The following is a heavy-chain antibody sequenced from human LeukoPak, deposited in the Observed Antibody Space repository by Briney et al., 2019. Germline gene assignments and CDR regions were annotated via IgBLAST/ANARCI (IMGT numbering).Heavy chain of an antibody. D-gene: IGHD6-13*01. Sequence: PSETLSLTCTVSGGSISSDDWSWLWQRPGQGQGWIENIHNIGTTNDTPYLKRRVTISVDTSKHQFPLKLSSVTAAATAVYYWARGVYIAAAQYGYWGQGTLVTVSS. CDR3: ARGVYIAAAQYGY. CDR1: GGSISSDD. J-gene: IGHJ4*02. CDR2: IHNIGTT. V-gene: IGHV4-59*13.